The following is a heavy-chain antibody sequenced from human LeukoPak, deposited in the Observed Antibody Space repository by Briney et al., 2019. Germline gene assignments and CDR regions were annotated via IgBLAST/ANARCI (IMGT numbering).Heavy chain of an antibody. D-gene: IGHD3-22*01. CDR1: GYTFTGYY. V-gene: IGHV1-2*02. Sequence: VASVKVSCKASGYTFTGYYMHWVRQAPGQGLEWMGWINPNSGGTNYAQKFQGRVTMTRDTSISTAYMELSRLRSDDTAVYYCARWRDSSGYYPWRGQGTLVTVSS. CDR2: INPNSGGT. J-gene: IGHJ4*02. CDR3: ARWRDSSGYYPW.